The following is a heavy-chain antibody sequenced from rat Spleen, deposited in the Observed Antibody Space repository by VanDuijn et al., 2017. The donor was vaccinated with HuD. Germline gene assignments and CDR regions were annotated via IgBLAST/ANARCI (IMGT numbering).Heavy chain of an antibody. J-gene: IGHJ1*01. CDR1: GFAFSDFF. CDR2: ISSDGSTT. CDR3: AGAGYLRDWYFDF. V-gene: IGHV5-29*01. D-gene: IGHD2-2*01. Sequence: EVRLVESDGGLVQPGGSLKLSCAASGFAFSDFFMAWVRQAPAKGLEWVATISSDGSTTYYRDSVKGRFTISRDNAKRTLFLQRDSLRSDDTATYYCAGAGYLRDWYFDFWGPGTMVTVSP.